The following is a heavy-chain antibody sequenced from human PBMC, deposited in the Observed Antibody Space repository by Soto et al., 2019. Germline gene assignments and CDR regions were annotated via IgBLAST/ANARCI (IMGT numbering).Heavy chain of an antibody. Sequence: EVQLVESGGALVPPGGSLRLSCAASGFTFSYYDMHWVRQAEGKGLEWVAAIGTSDDTYYVDSVQGRFNISREDAKDSLYLQMSSLRAEDTAVYYCARGLLGAIDYWGQGTLVTVSS. CDR2: IGTSDDT. CDR3: ARGLLGAIDY. D-gene: IGHD3-16*01. J-gene: IGHJ4*02. CDR1: GFTFSYYD. V-gene: IGHV3-13*01.